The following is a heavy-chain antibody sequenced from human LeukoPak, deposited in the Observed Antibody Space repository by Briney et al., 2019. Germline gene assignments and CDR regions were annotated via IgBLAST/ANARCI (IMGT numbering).Heavy chain of an antibody. J-gene: IGHJ6*03. D-gene: IGHD1-7*01. CDR1: GYTLTELS. CDR2: FGPEDGET. Sequence: ASVNVSCKVSGYTLTELSMHWVRQAPGKGLEWMGGFGPEDGETIYAQKFQGRVTMTEDTSTDTAYMELSSLRSEDTAVYYCATDRLELRGPYYMDVWGKGTTVTVSS. CDR3: ATDRLELRGPYYMDV. V-gene: IGHV1-24*01.